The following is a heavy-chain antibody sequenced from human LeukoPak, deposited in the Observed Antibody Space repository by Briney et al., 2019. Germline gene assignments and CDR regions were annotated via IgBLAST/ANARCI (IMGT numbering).Heavy chain of an antibody. V-gene: IGHV4-4*07. Sequence: SETLSLTCTVSGGSISSYYWSWIRQPAGKGLEWIGRIYTSESTNYNPPLKSRVTMSVDTSKNQVSLKLSFVTAADTAVYYCAREGDTNYDYWGQGTLVTVSS. CDR1: GGSISSYY. CDR3: AREGDTNYDY. CDR2: IYTSEST. D-gene: IGHD4-11*01. J-gene: IGHJ4*02.